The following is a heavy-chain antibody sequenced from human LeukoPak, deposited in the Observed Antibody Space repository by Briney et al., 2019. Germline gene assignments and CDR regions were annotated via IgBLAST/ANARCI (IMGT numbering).Heavy chain of an antibody. D-gene: IGHD1-26*01. CDR2: IYRSGST. CDR1: GYSISSGYY. V-gene: IGHV4-38-2*01. CDR3: ARSPPVRGLPNWYFDL. Sequence: SETLSLTCAVSGYSISSGYYWGWIRQSPGKGLEWIGSIYRSGSTYYTPPLKSRVTISVDTSKNQFSLKLSSVTATDTAVYYCARSPPVRGLPNWYFDLWGRGTLVTVSS. J-gene: IGHJ2*01.